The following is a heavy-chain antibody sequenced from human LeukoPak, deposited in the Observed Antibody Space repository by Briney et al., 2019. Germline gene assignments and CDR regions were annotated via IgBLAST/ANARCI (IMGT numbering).Heavy chain of an antibody. J-gene: IGHJ4*02. CDR2: ISAYNGNT. V-gene: IGHV1-18*01. D-gene: IGHD6-6*01. Sequence: ASVKVSCKASGSTFSNYAISCVRQAPGQGLEWMGWISAYNGNTNYAPKLQGRVTMTTDTSTSAAYMELRSLRSDDTAVYYCARAWGEYIAARPYYFDYWGQGSLVTVSS. CDR3: ARAWGEYIAARPYYFDY. CDR1: GSTFSNYA.